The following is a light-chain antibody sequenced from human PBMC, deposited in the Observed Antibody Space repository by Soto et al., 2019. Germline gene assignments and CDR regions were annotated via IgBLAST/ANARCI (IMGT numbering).Light chain of an antibody. Sequence: DIVMTQSPDSLAVSLGERATINCKSSQSLFYSSNNQDYLAWYQQKPGQPPRLLIYWASTRESGVPERFSGSGSGTDFTLTVSSLQAEDVAIYYCQQYFNTPWTFGQGTKVESK. J-gene: IGKJ1*01. V-gene: IGKV4-1*01. CDR2: WAS. CDR1: QSLFYSSNNQDY. CDR3: QQYFNTPWT.